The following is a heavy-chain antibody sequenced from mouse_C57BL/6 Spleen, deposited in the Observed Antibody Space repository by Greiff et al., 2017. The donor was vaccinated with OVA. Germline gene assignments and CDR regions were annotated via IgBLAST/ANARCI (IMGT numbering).Heavy chain of an antibody. CDR3: ARCDYPSYARDY. J-gene: IGHJ4*01. V-gene: IGHV1-82*01. D-gene: IGHD2-4*01. CDR1: GYAFSSSW. CDR2: IYPGDGDT. Sequence: QVQLQQSGPELVKPGASVKISCKASGYAFSSSWMNWVKQRPGKGLEWIGRIYPGDGDTNYNGKFKGKATLTADKSSSTAYMQLSSLTSEDSAVYFCARCDYPSYARDYWGQGTSAPVSS.